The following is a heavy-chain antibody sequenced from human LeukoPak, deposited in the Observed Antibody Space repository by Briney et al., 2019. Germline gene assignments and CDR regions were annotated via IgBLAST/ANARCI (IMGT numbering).Heavy chain of an antibody. CDR3: ASQDGYNYDDWFDP. CDR2: IYHSGST. D-gene: IGHD5-24*01. V-gene: IGHV4-38-2*01. J-gene: IGHJ5*02. CDR1: GYSISSGYD. Sequence: PSETLSLTCAVSGYSISSGYDWGWIRQPPGKGLEWIGSIYHSGSTYYNPSLKSRVTISVDTSKNQFSLKLSSVTAADTAVYYCASQDGYNYDDWFDPWGQGTLVTVSS.